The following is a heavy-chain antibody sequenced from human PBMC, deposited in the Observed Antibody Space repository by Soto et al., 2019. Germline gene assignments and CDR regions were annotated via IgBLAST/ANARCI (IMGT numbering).Heavy chain of an antibody. V-gene: IGHV3-33*01. CDR1: GFTFSSYG. D-gene: IGHD3-3*01. CDR3: AIDSQYYDFWSGYLPQYGMDV. CDR2: IWYDGSNK. J-gene: IGHJ6*02. Sequence: SLRLSCAASGFTFSSYGMHWVRQAPGKGLEWVAVIWYDGSNKYYADSVKGRFTISRDNSKNTLYLQMNSLRAEETAVYYCAIDSQYYDFWSGYLPQYGMDVWGQGTTVTVS.